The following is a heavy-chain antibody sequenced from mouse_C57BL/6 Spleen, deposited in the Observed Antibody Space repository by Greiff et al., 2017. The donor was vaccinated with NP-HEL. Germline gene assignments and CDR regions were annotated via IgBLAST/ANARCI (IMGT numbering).Heavy chain of an antibody. J-gene: IGHJ2*01. V-gene: IGHV1-54*01. CDR2: ISTGSGGT. CDR3: ARGEGYCHFDY. D-gene: IGHD2-3*01. Sequence: VQLQQSGAELVRPGTSVKVSCKASGSAFTNYLIEWVKPRPGQGLEWLVLISTGSGGTKYNAKFKGTATQTADKSSSTAYIQLSSLTSEDSAVYCCARGEGYCHFDYWGQGTTLTVSS. CDR1: GSAFTNYL.